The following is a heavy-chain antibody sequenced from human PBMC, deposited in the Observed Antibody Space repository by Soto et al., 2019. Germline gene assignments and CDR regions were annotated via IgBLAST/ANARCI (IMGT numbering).Heavy chain of an antibody. Sequence: QVQLVQSGAEVKKPGSSVKVSCKASGGTFSSYAISWVRQAPGQGLEWMGGIIPIFGTVNYAQKFQGRVTITADESTSTAYMQLGSLRSEDTAVYYCARVVGATTAVAFDIWGQGTMVTVSS. CDR1: GGTFSSYA. CDR2: IIPIFGTV. V-gene: IGHV1-69*01. D-gene: IGHD1-26*01. CDR3: ARVVGATTAVAFDI. J-gene: IGHJ3*02.